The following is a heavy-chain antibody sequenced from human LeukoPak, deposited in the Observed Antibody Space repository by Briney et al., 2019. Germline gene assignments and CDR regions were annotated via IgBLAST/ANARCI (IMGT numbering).Heavy chain of an antibody. Sequence: ASVKFSCKASGYTFTSYYMHWVRQAPGQGLEWMGIINPSGGSTSYAQKFQGRVTMTRDMSTSTVYMELSSLRSEDTAVYYCARGALEDTAMVHNWFDPWGQGTLVTVSS. V-gene: IGHV1-46*01. CDR3: ARGALEDTAMVHNWFDP. CDR2: INPSGGST. J-gene: IGHJ5*02. D-gene: IGHD5-18*01. CDR1: GYTFTSYY.